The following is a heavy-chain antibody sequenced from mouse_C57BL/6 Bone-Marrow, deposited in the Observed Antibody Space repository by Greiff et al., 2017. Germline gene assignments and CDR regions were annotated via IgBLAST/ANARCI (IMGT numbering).Heavy chain of an antibody. Sequence: EVKLVESGGGFVRPGESLKLSCASNEYEFPSHDMSWVRKTPEKRLELVAAINSDGGSTYYPYTMERRFIISRDNTKKTLYLQMNSVRSEDTALDDCARGGVKDSMDYWGEGTSVTVSA. J-gene: IGHJ4*01. CDR2: INSDGGST. CDR1: EYEFPSHD. V-gene: IGHV5-2*03. D-gene: IGHD1-3*01. CDR3: ARGGVKDSMDY.